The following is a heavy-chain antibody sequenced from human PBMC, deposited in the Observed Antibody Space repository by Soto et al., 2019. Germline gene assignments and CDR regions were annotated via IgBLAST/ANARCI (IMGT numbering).Heavy chain of an antibody. CDR3: AKGGSGEAAAGPGWFDP. V-gene: IGHV3-30*18. Sequence: GSLRLSCAASGFTFSSYGMHWVCQAPGKGLEWVAVISYDGSNKYYADSVKGRFTISRDNSKNTLYLQMNSLRAEDTAVYYCAKGGSGEAAAGPGWFDPWGQGTLVTVSS. CDR1: GFTFSSYG. D-gene: IGHD6-13*01. CDR2: ISYDGSNK. J-gene: IGHJ5*02.